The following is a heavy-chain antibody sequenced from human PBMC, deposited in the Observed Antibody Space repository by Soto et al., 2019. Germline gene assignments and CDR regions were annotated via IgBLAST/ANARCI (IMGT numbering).Heavy chain of an antibody. D-gene: IGHD3-9*01. CDR2: ISAYNGNT. CDR3: ARDDTSYRTYYDILTGYYKPEYYYYYGMDV. CDR1: GYTFTIYG. V-gene: IGHV1-18*01. J-gene: IGHJ6*02. Sequence: ASVKVSCKASGYTFTIYGISWVLQAPGQGLEWMGWISAYNGNTNYAQKLQGRVTMTTDTSTSTAYMELRSLRSDDTAVYYCARDDTSYRTYYDILTGYYKPEYYYYYGMDVWGQGTTVTVSS.